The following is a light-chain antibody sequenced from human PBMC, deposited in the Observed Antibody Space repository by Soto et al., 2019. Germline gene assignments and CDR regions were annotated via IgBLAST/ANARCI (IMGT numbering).Light chain of an antibody. CDR3: QQYDNLPLT. CDR2: DVS. CDR1: QDINNC. Sequence: DIQMTQTPSSLSAYVGDRVTITCQASQDINNCLNWYHQKPGKAPKLLIYDVSNLEKGVPSRFSGSGSGTHFTLTISSLQPEDTATYYCQQYDNLPLTFGPGTKVDIK. J-gene: IGKJ3*01. V-gene: IGKV1-33*01.